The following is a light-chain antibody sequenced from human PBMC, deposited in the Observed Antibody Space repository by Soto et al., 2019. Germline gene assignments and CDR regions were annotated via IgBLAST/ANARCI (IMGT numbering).Light chain of an antibody. CDR1: QGISNY. CDR3: QKYNSPPFT. V-gene: IGKV1-27*01. CDR2: AAS. Sequence: DIQMTQSPSSLSASVGDRVTITCRASQGISNYLAWYQQKPGKVPKLLIYAASTLQSGVPSRFSGSGAGTDFPLTISSLQPEDVAIFYCQKYNSPPFTFGPGTKVDIK. J-gene: IGKJ3*01.